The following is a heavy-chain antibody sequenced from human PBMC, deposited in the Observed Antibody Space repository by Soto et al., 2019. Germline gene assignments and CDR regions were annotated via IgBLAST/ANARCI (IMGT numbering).Heavy chain of an antibody. D-gene: IGHD6-19*01. J-gene: IGHJ6*02. CDR3: ARDWMVEIYYYGMDV. V-gene: IGHV1-46*01. CDR2: INPSGGST. Sequence: GASVKVSCKASGYTFTSYYMHWVRQAPGQGLEWMGIINPSGGSTSYAQKFQGRVTMTRDTSTSTVYMELSSLRSEDTAVYYCARDWMVEIYYYGMDVWGQGTTVTVSS. CDR1: GYTFTSYY.